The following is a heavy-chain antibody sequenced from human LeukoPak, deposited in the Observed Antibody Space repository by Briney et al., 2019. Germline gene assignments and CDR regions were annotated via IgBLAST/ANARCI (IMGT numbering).Heavy chain of an antibody. D-gene: IGHD6-19*01. CDR2: IYTSGST. CDR3: ARVVAVAGEQYYFDY. Sequence: PSETLSLTCTVSGGSISSYYWSWIRQPAGKGLEWIGRIYTSGSTNYNPSLKSRVTMSVDTSKNQFSLKLSSVTAADTAVYYCARVVAVAGEQYYFDYWGQGTLVTVSS. CDR1: GGSISSYY. J-gene: IGHJ4*02. V-gene: IGHV4-4*07.